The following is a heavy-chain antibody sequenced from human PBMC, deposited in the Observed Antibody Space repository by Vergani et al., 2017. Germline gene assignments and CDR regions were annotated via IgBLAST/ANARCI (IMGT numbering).Heavy chain of an antibody. V-gene: IGHV5-51*01. D-gene: IGHD1-1*01. CDR3: ARHTTYTDS. J-gene: IGHJ4*02. CDR2: IYPADSDT. Sequence: EVEVVESGQEMRKPGESLKISCKGSEYSFGNYWIGWVRQMPGKGLEWMGIIYPADSDTRYSPSFQGQVTISADKSISTAFLQWDSLKASDTALYYCARHTTYTDSWGQGTLVTVSS. CDR1: EYSFGNYW.